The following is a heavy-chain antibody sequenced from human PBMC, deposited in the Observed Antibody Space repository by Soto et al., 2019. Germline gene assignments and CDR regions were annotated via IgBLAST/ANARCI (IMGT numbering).Heavy chain of an antibody. D-gene: IGHD3-3*02. J-gene: IGHJ3*02. CDR2: MNPNSGNT. CDR1: GYTFTSYD. Sequence: ASVKVSCKASGYTFTSYDINWVRQATGQGLEWMGWMNPNSGNTGYAQKFQGRVTMTRNTSISTAYMELSSLRSEDTAVYYCARWRTPHVWDAFDIWGQGTMVTVSS. V-gene: IGHV1-8*01. CDR3: ARWRTPHVWDAFDI.